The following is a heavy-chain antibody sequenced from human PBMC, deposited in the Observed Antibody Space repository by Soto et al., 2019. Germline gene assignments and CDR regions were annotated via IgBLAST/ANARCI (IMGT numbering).Heavy chain of an antibody. CDR1: GDSVTSGHYF. D-gene: IGHD3-16*01. CDR3: ARARSDIGGSSFARRLDA. CDR2: IFFTGAT. Sequence: QVQLQESGPGLVKPSETLSLICIVSGDSVTSGHYFWNWIRQPPGKGLAWIGHIFFTGATNDSPSLKKRVPLSVETSTSQPSLRLTSATAADSAIYDCARARSDIGGSSFARRLDAWGQGTTVTVSS. V-gene: IGHV4-61*01. J-gene: IGHJ6*02.